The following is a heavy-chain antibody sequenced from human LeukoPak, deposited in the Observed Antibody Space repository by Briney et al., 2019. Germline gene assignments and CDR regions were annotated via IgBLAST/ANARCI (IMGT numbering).Heavy chain of an antibody. CDR2: IYSGGST. V-gene: IGHV3-66*02. CDR3: ASGPLRFLEWLLVDYSYYYMDV. J-gene: IGHJ6*03. CDR1: GFTVSSNY. Sequence: GGSLRLSCAASGFTVSSNYISWVRRAPGKGLEWGSGIYSGGSTYYADSVKGRFAIYRDNSKNTLYLQMNSLRADDTAVYYCASGPLRFLEWLLVDYSYYYMDVWGKGTTVTVSS. D-gene: IGHD3-3*01.